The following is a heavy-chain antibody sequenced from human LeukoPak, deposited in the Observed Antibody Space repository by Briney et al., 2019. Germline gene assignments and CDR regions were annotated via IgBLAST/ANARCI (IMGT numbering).Heavy chain of an antibody. J-gene: IGHJ6*02. Sequence: GGSLRLSCAASGFTFSSYGMHWVRQAPGKGLEWVAVISYDGSNKYYADSVKGRFTISRDNSKNTLYLQMNSLRAEDTAVYYCAREGEITIFGVVIRANYGMDVWGQGTTVTVSS. CDR1: GFTFSSYG. D-gene: IGHD3-3*01. V-gene: IGHV3-30*03. CDR3: AREGEITIFGVVIRANYGMDV. CDR2: ISYDGSNK.